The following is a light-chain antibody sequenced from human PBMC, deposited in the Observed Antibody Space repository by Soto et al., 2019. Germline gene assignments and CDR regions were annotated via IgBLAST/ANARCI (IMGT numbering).Light chain of an antibody. CDR3: QQYGSSPT. CDR2: ASV. V-gene: IGKV3-20*01. Sequence: LVLTHSPRSLSLSPWERATLSFNTSQSDGSNFVAWYQHKPGQAPRLLIYASVQRATGIPDRFSGSGSGTDFTLTISRLEHEDFAVYYCQQYGSSPTFGPGTKVDIK. J-gene: IGKJ3*01. CDR1: QSDGSNF.